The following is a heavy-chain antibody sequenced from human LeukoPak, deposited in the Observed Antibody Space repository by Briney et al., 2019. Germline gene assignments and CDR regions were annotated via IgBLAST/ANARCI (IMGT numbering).Heavy chain of an antibody. Sequence: GGSLRLSCAASGFTFSSYAMSWVRQAPGKGLEWVSAISGSGATTYYADSVKGRFTISRDNSKNTLYMQMNTLRADDTGVYYCAKDLAAVAVAPDYWGQGTLVTVSS. CDR3: AKDLAAVAVAPDY. J-gene: IGHJ4*02. V-gene: IGHV3-23*01. D-gene: IGHD6-19*01. CDR1: GFTFSSYA. CDR2: ISGSGATT.